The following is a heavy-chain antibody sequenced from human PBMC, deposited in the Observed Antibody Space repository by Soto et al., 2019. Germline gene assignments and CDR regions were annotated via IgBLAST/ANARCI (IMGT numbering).Heavy chain of an antibody. V-gene: IGHV3-30-3*01. CDR1: GFTFSGYA. Sequence: GGSLRLSCAASGFTFSGYAMHWVRQAPGKGLEWVAVISYDGSNKYYADSVKGRFTISRDNSKNTLYLQMNGLRPEDAAVSYCARDYYAILTGPNYWRQRNLVTISS. J-gene: IGHJ4*02. D-gene: IGHD3-9*01. CDR2: ISYDGSNK. CDR3: ARDYYAILTGPNY.